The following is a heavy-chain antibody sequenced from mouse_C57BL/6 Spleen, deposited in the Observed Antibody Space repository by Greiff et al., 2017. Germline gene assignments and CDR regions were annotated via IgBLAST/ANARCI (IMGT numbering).Heavy chain of an antibody. CDR1: GFTFSSYG. V-gene: IGHV5-6*01. J-gene: IGHJ4*01. D-gene: IGHD1-1*01. CDR2: ISSGGSYT. Sequence: EVMLVESGGDLVKPGGSLKLSCAASGFTFSSYGMSWVRQTPDKRLEWVATISSGGSYTYYPDSVKGRFTISRDNAKNTLYLQMSSLKSEDTAMYYCARPRDYYGSSLGAMDYWGQGTSVTVSS. CDR3: ARPRDYYGSSLGAMDY.